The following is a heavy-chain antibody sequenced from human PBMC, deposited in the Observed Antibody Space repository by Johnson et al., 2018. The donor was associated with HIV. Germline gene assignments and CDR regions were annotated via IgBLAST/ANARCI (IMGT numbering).Heavy chain of an antibody. J-gene: IGHJ3*01. CDR3: VRDRSTYSGSYYGWDALAL. CDR1: GFTVSSNY. CDR2: ISYDGNNK. D-gene: IGHD1-26*01. V-gene: IGHV3-30*03. Sequence: QVQLVESGGGLVQPGGSLRLSCAASGFTVSSNYMSWVRQAPGMRLEWVAVISYDGNNKYYADSLKGRFTISRDNSKNTLYLQMNSLRAEDTAVYYCVRDRSTYSGSYYGWDALALWGQGTMVTVSS.